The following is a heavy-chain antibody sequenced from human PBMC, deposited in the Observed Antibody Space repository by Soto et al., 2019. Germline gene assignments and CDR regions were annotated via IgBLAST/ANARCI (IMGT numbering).Heavy chain of an antibody. CDR1: GYNFAGYW. Sequence: ESLKISCKGSGYNFAGYWIAGVRQMPGKGLEFMGITYPSDSDTRYRPSFQGQVTISADKSISSAYLQWSSLRASDTAMYYCARGGVSTRTFDYWGQGTPVTVYS. J-gene: IGHJ4*02. CDR3: ARGGVSTRTFDY. D-gene: IGHD3-3*01. V-gene: IGHV5-51*01. CDR2: TYPSDSDT.